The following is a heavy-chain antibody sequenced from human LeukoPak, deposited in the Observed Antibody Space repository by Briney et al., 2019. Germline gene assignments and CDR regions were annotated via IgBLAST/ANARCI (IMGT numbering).Heavy chain of an antibody. J-gene: IGHJ5*02. CDR1: GYSFTNYR. V-gene: IGHV5-51*01. CDR3: AKHSSYNWFDP. Sequence: GESLKISCKGSGYSFTNYRIGWVRQMPGKGLEWMGIIYPDDSDTRYSPSFQGQVTISADKSINTAYLQWSSLKASDTAMYYCAKHSSYNWFDPWGQGTLVTVSS. CDR2: IYPDDSDT. D-gene: IGHD2-15*01.